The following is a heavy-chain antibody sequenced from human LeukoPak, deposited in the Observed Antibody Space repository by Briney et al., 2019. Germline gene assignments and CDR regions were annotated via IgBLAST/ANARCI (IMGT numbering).Heavy chain of an antibody. V-gene: IGHV3-23*01. CDR1: GFTFSSYA. J-gene: IGHJ4*02. Sequence: PGGSLRLSCAASGFTFSSYAMSWVRQAPGLGLEWVSAVTPSGGTTYFADSVKGRFTLSRDNSKNTLYLQMNSLRAEDTAVYYCAKDRGYYYDSSGQYYFDYWGQGTLVTVSS. D-gene: IGHD3-22*01. CDR2: VTPSGGTT. CDR3: AKDRGYYYDSSGQYYFDY.